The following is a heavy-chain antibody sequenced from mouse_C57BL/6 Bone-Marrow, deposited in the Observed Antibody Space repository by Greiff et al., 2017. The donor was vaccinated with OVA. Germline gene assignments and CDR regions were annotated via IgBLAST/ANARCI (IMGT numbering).Heavy chain of an antibody. Sequence: QVQLKQSGAELARPGASVKLSCKASGYTFTSYGISWVKQRTGQGLEWIGEIYPRSGNTYYNEKFKGKATLTADKSSSTAYMELRSLTSEDSAVYFCARGVWLRLYYFDYWGRGTTLTVSS. CDR1: GYTFTSYG. V-gene: IGHV1-81*01. D-gene: IGHD2-2*01. J-gene: IGHJ2*01. CDR3: ARGVWLRLYYFDY. CDR2: IYPRSGNT.